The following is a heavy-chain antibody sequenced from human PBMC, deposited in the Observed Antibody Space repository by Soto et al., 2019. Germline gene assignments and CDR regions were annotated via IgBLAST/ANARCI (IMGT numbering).Heavy chain of an antibody. D-gene: IGHD3-22*01. Sequence: GASVKDSCKASGGTFSSYAISWVRQAPGKGLEWMGGILPNFGTANIAQKFQGRVTITADESTSTAYMELSSLRSEDTAVYYCARTFYYESSSYYGTPGYYGMYVWGQGTTVTVSS. V-gene: IGHV1-69*13. CDR3: ARTFYYESSSYYGTPGYYGMYV. CDR1: GGTFSSYA. J-gene: IGHJ6*02. CDR2: ILPNFGTA.